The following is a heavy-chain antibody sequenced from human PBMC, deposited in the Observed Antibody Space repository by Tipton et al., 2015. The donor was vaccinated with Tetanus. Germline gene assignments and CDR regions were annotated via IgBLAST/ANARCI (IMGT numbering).Heavy chain of an antibody. CDR3: VRAPNRISRAYVY. CDR1: GGTFTNYA. Sequence: QSGAEVKKPGSSVKVSCKASGGTFTNYALSWVRQAPGQGLEWVGGITPIFGTTNSAPKFQGRVTITADESTNTAYMELSSLRSEDTAVYYCVRAPNRISRAYVYWAQGTQITVSS. CDR2: ITPIFGTT. D-gene: IGHD1-14*01. V-gene: IGHV1-69*01. J-gene: IGHJ4*02.